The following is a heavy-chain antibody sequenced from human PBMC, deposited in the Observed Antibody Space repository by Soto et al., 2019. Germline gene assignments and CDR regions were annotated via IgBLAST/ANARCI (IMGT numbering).Heavy chain of an antibody. Sequence: VVSRRRSCSSSVCAFSSYLMSWVRQAPGKGLEWVANIKQDGSEKYYVDSVKGRFTISRDNHKNSLYLQMNSLRAEDTAVYYCARGAGAFDIRGQGPMVTVSS. J-gene: IGHJ3*02. CDR2: IKQDGSEK. D-gene: IGHD1-26*01. CDR1: VCAFSSYL. V-gene: IGHV3-7*01. CDR3: ARGAGAFDI.